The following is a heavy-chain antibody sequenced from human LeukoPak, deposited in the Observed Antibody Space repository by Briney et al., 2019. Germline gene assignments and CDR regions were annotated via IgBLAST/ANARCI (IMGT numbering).Heavy chain of an antibody. D-gene: IGHD3-10*01. CDR2: IYHSGST. Sequence: SETLSLTCTVSGGSISSSSYYWGWIRQPPGKGLGWIGSIYHSGSTYYNPSLKSRVTISVDTSKNQFSLKLSSVTAADTAVYYCARQMYYYGSGSGTGAFDIWGQGTMVTVSS. J-gene: IGHJ3*02. V-gene: IGHV4-39*01. CDR1: GGSISSSSYY. CDR3: ARQMYYYGSGSGTGAFDI.